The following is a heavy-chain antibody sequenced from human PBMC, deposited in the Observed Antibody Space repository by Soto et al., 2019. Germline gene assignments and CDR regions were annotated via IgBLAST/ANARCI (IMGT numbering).Heavy chain of an antibody. CDR2: IYYSGST. CDR1: DGSISSYY. J-gene: IGHJ6*03. Sequence: QVQLQESGPGLVKPSETLSLTCTVSDGSISSYYWSWIRQPPGKGLEWIGYIYYSGSTNYNPSLKSRVTISVDTSKKQFSLKLSSVTATDTAVYYCAGAFRGWLPITGTTGYYYYMDVWGKGTTVTVSS. D-gene: IGHD1-7*01. CDR3: AGAFRGWLPITGTTGYYYYMDV. V-gene: IGHV4-59*08.